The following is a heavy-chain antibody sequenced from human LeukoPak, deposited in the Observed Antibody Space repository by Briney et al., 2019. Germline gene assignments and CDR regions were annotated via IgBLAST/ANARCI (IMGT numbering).Heavy chain of an antibody. D-gene: IGHD2-15*01. V-gene: IGHV1-18*01. CDR1: GYTFTSYG. CDR2: ISAYNGNT. CDR3: ARDLYPRSADDAFDI. J-gene: IGHJ3*02. Sequence: ASVKVSCKASGYTFTSYGISWVRQAPGQGLEWMGWISAYNGNTNYAQKLQGRVTMTTDTSTSTAYMELRSVRSDDTAVYYCARDLYPRSADDAFDIWGQGTMVTVSS.